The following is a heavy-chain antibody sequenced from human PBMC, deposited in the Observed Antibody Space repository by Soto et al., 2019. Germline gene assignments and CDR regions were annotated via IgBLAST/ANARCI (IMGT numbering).Heavy chain of an antibody. V-gene: IGHV4-34*01. Sequence: QVQLQQWGAGLLKPSETLSLTCAVYGGSFSGYYWSWIRQPPGKGLEWIGEINHSGSTNYNPSLKSRVTISVDTSKNQFSLKLSSVTAADTAVYYCSDSSGGNNCFDPWGQGTLVTVSS. J-gene: IGHJ5*02. CDR1: GGSFSGYY. CDR3: SDSSGGNNCFDP. CDR2: INHSGST. D-gene: IGHD2-15*01.